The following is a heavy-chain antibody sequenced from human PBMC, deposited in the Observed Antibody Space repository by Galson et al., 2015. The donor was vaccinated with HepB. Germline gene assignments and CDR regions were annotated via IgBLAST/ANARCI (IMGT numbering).Heavy chain of an antibody. CDR3: TTDVYYSTYWSWLDP. D-gene: IGHD2-8*02. CDR2: IKSKTDGETT. V-gene: IGHV3-15*01. J-gene: IGHJ5*02. CDR1: GFPFNNAW. Sequence: SLRLSCAASGFPFNNAWMTWVRQAPGMGLEWVGRIKSKTDGETTDYAAPVKGRFTISRDDSKNRLYLRMNSLKTEDTAVYYCTTDVYYSTYWSWLDPRGQGTLVTVSS.